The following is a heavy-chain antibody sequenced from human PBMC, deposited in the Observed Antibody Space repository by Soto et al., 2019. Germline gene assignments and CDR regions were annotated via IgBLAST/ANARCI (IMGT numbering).Heavy chain of an antibody. D-gene: IGHD3-9*01. CDR3: ARFFNILTGSYPFDY. CDR2: INHSGST. V-gene: IGHV4-34*01. Sequence: SETLSLTCAVYGGSFSGYYWSWIRQPPGKGLEWIGEINHSGSTNYNPSLKSRVTISVDTSKNQFSLKLSSVTAADTAVYYCARFFNILTGSYPFDYWGQGTLVTVS. CDR1: GGSFSGYY. J-gene: IGHJ4*02.